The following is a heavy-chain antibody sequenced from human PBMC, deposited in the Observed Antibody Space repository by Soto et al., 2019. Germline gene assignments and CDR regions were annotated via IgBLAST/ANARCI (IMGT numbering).Heavy chain of an antibody. CDR3: ARESSSPNYYYYGMDV. CDR2: IIPLLNTP. CDR1: GGTFSSYA. V-gene: IGHV1-69*01. D-gene: IGHD6-6*01. J-gene: IGHJ6*02. Sequence: QVQLVQSGAEGKKPGSSVKVSCRASGGTFSSYAVSWVRQAPGQGLEWMGVIIPLLNTPKYVEKFQGRVTITADASATTAYLELSSLTSEDTAVYYCARESSSPNYYYYGMDVWGQGTTVTVSS.